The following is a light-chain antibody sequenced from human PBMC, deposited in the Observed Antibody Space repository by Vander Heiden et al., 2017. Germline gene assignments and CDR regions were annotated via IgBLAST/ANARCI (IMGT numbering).Light chain of an antibody. V-gene: IGLV6-57*01. Sequence: NFMLTQPHSVSESPGQTVTISCTRSSGSIASNYVQWYQQRPGSSPTTVIYEDNQRPSGVPDRFSGSIDSSSNSASLTMSGLKTEDEADYYCQSYDSSSWVFGGGTKLTVL. CDR1: SGSIASNY. CDR2: EDN. J-gene: IGLJ3*02. CDR3: QSYDSSSWV.